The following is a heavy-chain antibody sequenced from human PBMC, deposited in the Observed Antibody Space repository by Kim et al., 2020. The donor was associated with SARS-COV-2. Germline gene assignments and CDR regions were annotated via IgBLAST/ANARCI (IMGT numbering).Heavy chain of an antibody. CDR1: GGSLNSGDYF. V-gene: IGHV4-30-4*01. CDR3: ARVQRLWFGDLFLQF. D-gene: IGHD3-10*01. CDR2: ISYSGST. Sequence: SETLSLTCTVSGGSLNSGDYFWSWIRQSPGKGLEWIGYISYSGSTFYNPSLKSRVAISMDTSENQFSLKLSSVTAADTAIYYCARVQRLWFGDLFLQFWGQGILVTVSS. J-gene: IGHJ4*02.